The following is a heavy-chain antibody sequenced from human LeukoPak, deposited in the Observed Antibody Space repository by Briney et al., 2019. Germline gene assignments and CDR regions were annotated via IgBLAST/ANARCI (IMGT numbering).Heavy chain of an antibody. CDR1: GYDFSTYW. CDR2: IYPGDSDT. D-gene: IGHD6-19*01. CDR3: ARPNSGLD. J-gene: IGHJ4*02. Sequence: GESLKISCKGSGYDFSTYWIGWVRQMPGKGLKWMGIIYPGDSDTRYSPSFQGQVTTSVDKSISTAYLQWSSLKASDTAIYYCARPNSGLDWGQGTLVTVSS. V-gene: IGHV5-51*01.